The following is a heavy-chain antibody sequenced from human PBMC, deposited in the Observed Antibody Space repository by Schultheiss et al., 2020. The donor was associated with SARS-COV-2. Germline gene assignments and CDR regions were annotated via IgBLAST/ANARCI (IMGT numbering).Heavy chain of an antibody. V-gene: IGHV3-48*04. J-gene: IGHJ3*01. Sequence: GESLKISCAASGFTFSAYSMNWLRQAPGKGLEWVSYISSGSATIYYADSVKGRFTISRDNAKNSLYLQMNSLRAEDTAVYYCARRGGVGVAAKAFDLWGQGTMVTVSS. CDR2: ISSGSATI. D-gene: IGHD2-15*01. CDR1: GFTFSAYS. CDR3: ARRGGVGVAAKAFDL.